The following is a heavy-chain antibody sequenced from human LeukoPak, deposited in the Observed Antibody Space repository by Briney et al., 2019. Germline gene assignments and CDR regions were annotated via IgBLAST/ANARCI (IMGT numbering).Heavy chain of an antibody. CDR2: INHKRGGK. CDR1: GYTFTGYY. D-gene: IGHD3-10*01. V-gene: IGHV1-2*02. J-gene: IGHJ5*02. CDR3: ASSIGGLRFTLRSDLHVRPNWFDP. Sequence: GGSVTVSCKASGYTFTGYYMHWVRQAPGQGLEGMGGINHKRGGKNYAQTFHGRVTMTSDTSISTAYMELSRLRSDDTAVYYCASSIGGLRFTLRSDLHVRPNWFDPWGQGTLVTVSS.